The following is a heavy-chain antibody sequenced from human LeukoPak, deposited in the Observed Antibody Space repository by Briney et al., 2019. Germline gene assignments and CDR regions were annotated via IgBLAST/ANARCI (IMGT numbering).Heavy chain of an antibody. CDR1: GGSFSGYY. Sequence: PSETLSLTCAVYGGSFSGYYWSWIRQPPGKGLEWIGEINHSGSTNYNPSLKSRVTISVDTSKNQFSLKLSSVTAADTAVYYCARAGDTLLWFGELYGYYYYMDVWGKGTTVTVSS. V-gene: IGHV4-34*01. J-gene: IGHJ6*03. D-gene: IGHD3-10*01. CDR3: ARAGDTLLWFGELYGYYYYMDV. CDR2: INHSGST.